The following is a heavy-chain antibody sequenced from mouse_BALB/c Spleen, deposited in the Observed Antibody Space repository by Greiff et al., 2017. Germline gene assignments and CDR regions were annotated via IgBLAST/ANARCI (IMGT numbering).Heavy chain of an antibody. CDR3: ARRGYDGYYAMDY. J-gene: IGHJ4*01. CDR1: GFTFSSYG. Sequence: EVKLVESGGDLVKPGGSPKLSCAASGFTFSSYGMSWVRQTPDKRLEWVATISSGGSYTYYPDSVKGRFTISRDNAKNTLYLQMSSLKSEDTAMYYCARRGYDGYYAMDYWGQGTSVTVSS. CDR2: ISSGGSYT. V-gene: IGHV5-6*02. D-gene: IGHD2-2*01.